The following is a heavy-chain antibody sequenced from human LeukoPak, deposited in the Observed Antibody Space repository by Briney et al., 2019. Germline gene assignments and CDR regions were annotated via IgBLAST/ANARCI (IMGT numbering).Heavy chain of an antibody. CDR2: IRSKANNYAT. D-gene: IGHD2-8*02. J-gene: IGHJ5*02. Sequence: PGGSLRLSCVASGFNFNDSAIHWVRQASGKGLEWVGRIRSKANNYATTYAASVKGRFTFSRDDSKDTAYLQMNSLKIEDTAVYYCTRHTTGIPEFDPWGQGTRVTVSS. CDR1: GFNFNDSA. CDR3: TRHTTGIPEFDP. V-gene: IGHV3-73*01.